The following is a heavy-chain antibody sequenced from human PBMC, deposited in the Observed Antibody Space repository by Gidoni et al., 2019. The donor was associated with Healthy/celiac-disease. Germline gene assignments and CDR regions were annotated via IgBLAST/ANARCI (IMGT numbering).Heavy chain of an antibody. CDR3: ARGGYYDSSGLNWFDP. CDR2: IYYSGST. V-gene: IGHV4-59*01. Sequence: QVQLQESGPGLVKPAETLSRTCTVSGGSISSYYWSWIRQPPGKGLEWIGYIYYSGSTNYNPSLKSRVTISVDTSKNQFSLKLSSVTAADTAVYYCARGGYYDSSGLNWFDPWGQGTLVTVSS. J-gene: IGHJ5*02. CDR1: GGSISSYY. D-gene: IGHD3-22*01.